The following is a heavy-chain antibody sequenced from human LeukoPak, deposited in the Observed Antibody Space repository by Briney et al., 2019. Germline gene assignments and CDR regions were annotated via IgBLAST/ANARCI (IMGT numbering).Heavy chain of an antibody. J-gene: IGHJ4*02. CDR1: GDSISSGNYY. CDR3: ASSRITIFGVTPNDSSGYYYYFDY. Sequence: SETLSLTCTVSGDSISSGNYYWNWIRQVPGKGLEWIGEIHHSGSTYYNPSLKSRITMSVDTSKNQFYLKLSSVTAADTAVYYCASSRITIFGVTPNDSSGYYYYFDYWGQGTLVTVSS. CDR2: IHHSGST. V-gene: IGHV4-55*01. D-gene: IGHD3-22*01.